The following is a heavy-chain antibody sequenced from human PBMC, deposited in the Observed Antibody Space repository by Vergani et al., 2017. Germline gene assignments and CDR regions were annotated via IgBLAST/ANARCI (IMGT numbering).Heavy chain of an antibody. D-gene: IGHD5-24*01. CDR2: ISSSSSTI. CDR1: GFTFSSYS. J-gene: IGHJ4*02. Sequence: VQLVESGGGLVQPGGSLRLSCAASGFTFSSYSMNWVRQAPGKGLEWVSYISSSSSTIYYADSVKGRFTISRDNAKNSLYLQMNSLRAEDTAVYYCARPSRRDGYNLFYWGQGTLVTVSS. CDR3: ARPSRRDGYNLFY. V-gene: IGHV3-48*01.